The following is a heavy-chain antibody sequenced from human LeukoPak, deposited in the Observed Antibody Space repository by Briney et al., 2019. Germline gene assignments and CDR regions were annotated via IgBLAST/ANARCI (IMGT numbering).Heavy chain of an antibody. D-gene: IGHD6-13*01. CDR3: ARDREIAAGNFFDP. CDR1: GFTFSNYW. Sequence: TGGSLRLSCAASGFTFSNYWIHWVRQAPGKGLGWVSRINSDGSSTTYADCVKGRFTISRDNAKNTLYLQMNNLRAEDTAVYSCARDREIAAGNFFDPWGQGTLVTVSS. CDR2: INSDGSST. V-gene: IGHV3-74*01. J-gene: IGHJ5*02.